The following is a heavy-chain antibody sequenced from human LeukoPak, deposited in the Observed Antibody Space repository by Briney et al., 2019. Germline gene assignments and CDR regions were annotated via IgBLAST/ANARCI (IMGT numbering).Heavy chain of an antibody. CDR1: GFTFTSSA. Sequence: GASVKVSCKASGFTFTSSAMQWVRQARGQRLEWIGWIVVGSGNTNYAQKFQERVTITRDMSTSTAYMELSSLRSEDTAVYYCAADHSCSDGSCYSPFDYWGQGTLVTVSP. D-gene: IGHD2-15*01. J-gene: IGHJ4*02. CDR3: AADHSCSDGSCYSPFDY. V-gene: IGHV1-58*02. CDR2: IVVGSGNT.